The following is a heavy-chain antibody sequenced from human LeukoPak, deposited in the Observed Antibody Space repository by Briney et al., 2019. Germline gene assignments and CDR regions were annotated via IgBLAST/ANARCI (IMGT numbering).Heavy chain of an antibody. CDR2: INHSGST. J-gene: IGHJ4*02. D-gene: IGHD3-3*01. CDR3: ARGSPTYYDFWSGYYLVGY. CDR1: GGSFSGYY. V-gene: IGHV4-34*01. Sequence: PSETLSLTCAVYGGSFSGYYWSWIRQPPGKGLEWIGEINHSGSTNYNPSLKSRVTTSVDTSKNQFSLKLSSVTAADTAVYYCARGSPTYYDFWSGYYLVGYWGQGTLVTVSS.